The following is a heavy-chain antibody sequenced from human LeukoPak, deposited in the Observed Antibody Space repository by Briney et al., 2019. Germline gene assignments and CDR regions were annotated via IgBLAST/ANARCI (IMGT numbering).Heavy chain of an antibody. Sequence: ASVKVSFKASGYTFSSYGISWVRQPPAQGLEWMGLISAYNAITETAQKVQGRLTLTTDTSTSTAYMELRTLRSDDTALYYCTREGAYIAWPQASDIWGQGTMVTVS. J-gene: IGHJ3*02. V-gene: IGHV1-18*01. CDR3: TREGAYIAWPQASDI. CDR2: ISAYNAIT. CDR1: GYTFSSYG. D-gene: IGHD1-26*01.